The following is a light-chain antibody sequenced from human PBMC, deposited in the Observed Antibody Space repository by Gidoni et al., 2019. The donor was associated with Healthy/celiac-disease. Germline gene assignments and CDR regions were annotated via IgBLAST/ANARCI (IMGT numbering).Light chain of an antibody. Sequence: DIQMTQSPSSLSASVGDRVTITCQASQDISNYLNWYQQKTGKAPKPLIYDASNLETGVPSRFSGSGSGTDFTFTISSLQPEDIATYYCQQYDNLSLTFGGXTKVEIK. CDR2: DAS. V-gene: IGKV1-33*01. CDR3: QQYDNLSLT. CDR1: QDISNY. J-gene: IGKJ4*01.